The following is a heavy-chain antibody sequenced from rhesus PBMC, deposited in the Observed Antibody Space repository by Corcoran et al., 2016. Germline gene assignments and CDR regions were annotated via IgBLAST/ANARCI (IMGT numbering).Heavy chain of an antibody. CDR1: GGSISSNY. D-gene: IGHD6-31*01. CDR3: ARDRRIAAAGTGFDY. Sequence: QLQLQESGPGLVKPSETLSLTCAVSGGSISSNYWSWIRQPPGKGLEWIGRISGSGGSTAYNPSLKSRVNISTDTSKNQFSLKLSSVTAADTAVYYCARDRRIAAAGTGFDYGGQGVLVTVSS. J-gene: IGHJ4*01. CDR2: ISGSGGST. V-gene: IGHV4-173*01.